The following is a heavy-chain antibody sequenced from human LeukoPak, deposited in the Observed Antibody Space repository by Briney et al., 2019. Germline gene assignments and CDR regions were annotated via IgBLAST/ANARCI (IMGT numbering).Heavy chain of an antibody. CDR3: VRVSGSSSDAFDI. J-gene: IGHJ3*02. Sequence: GSLRLSCAASGFTVSSNYMSWVRQAPGKGVEWVSVIYSGGSGGSTYYADSVKGRFTISRDNSKNTLYLQMNSLRAEGTAVYYYVRVSGSSSDAFDIWRKGTILTVTS. D-gene: IGHD1-26*01. CDR2: IYSGGSGGST. CDR1: GFTVSSNY. V-gene: IGHV3-53*01.